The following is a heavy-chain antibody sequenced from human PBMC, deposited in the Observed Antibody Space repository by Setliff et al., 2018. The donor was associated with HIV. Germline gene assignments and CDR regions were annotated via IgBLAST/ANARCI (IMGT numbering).Heavy chain of an antibody. D-gene: IGHD2-15*01. Sequence: ASVKVSCKASGYSFSRFSINWVRQAPGQGLEWMGWINTNSWIPTYAQGFTGRFVFSLDTTVRTAYLEISDLRADDSAVYYCARRMEMTPIGYWGQGTLVTVSS. CDR1: GYSFSRFS. J-gene: IGHJ4*02. V-gene: IGHV7-4-1*02. CDR3: ARRMEMTPIGY. CDR2: INTNSWIP.